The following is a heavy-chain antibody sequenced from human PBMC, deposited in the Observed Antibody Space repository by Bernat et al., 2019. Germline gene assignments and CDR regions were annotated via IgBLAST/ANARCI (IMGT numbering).Heavy chain of an antibody. J-gene: IGHJ4*02. CDR3: ARDRNGNYYDY. V-gene: IGHV3-48*01. CDR2: ISPRSSTI. D-gene: IGHD1-26*01. CDR1: GFTLNIFG. Sequence: EVQLVESGGDLVQPGGSLRLSCAASGFTLNIFGMNWLRQAPGKGLEWVSYISPRSSTIYYADSVKGRFTISKDNAKNSLFLQMNSLRAEDTAVYYCARDRNGNYYDYWGQGTLVTVSS.